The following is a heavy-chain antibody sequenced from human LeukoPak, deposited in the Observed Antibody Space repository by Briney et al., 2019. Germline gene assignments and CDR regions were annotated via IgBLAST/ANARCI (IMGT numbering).Heavy chain of an antibody. CDR2: ISDYNGNT. V-gene: IGHV1-18*01. CDR3: ARGLPYFDY. J-gene: IGHJ4*02. Sequence: ASVRDSSKASGYTFTIDVISSVRQAPGQGLEWMGWISDYNGNTNYAQTLQGRVTMTTDTSTSTAYMELRSLRSDDTAVYYCARGLPYFDYWGQGTLVTVSS. D-gene: IGHD5-12*01. CDR1: GYTFTIDV.